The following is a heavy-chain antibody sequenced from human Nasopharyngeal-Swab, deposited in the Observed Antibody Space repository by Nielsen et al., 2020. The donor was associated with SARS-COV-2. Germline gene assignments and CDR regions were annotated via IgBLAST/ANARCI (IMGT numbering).Heavy chain of an antibody. CDR3: AREVIVGASCYGMDV. V-gene: IGHV4-4*02. CDR2: IYHSGST. Sequence: GSLRLSCAVSGGSISSSNWWSWVRQPPGKGLEWIGEIYHSGSTNYNPSLKSRVTISVDKSKNQFSLKLSSVTAADTAVYYCAREVIVGASCYGMDVWGQGTTVTVSS. J-gene: IGHJ6*02. CDR1: GGSISSSNW. D-gene: IGHD1-26*01.